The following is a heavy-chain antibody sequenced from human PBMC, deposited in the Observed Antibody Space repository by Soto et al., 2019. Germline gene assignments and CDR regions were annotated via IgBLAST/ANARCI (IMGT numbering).Heavy chain of an antibody. D-gene: IGHD6-19*01. J-gene: IGHJ5*02. V-gene: IGHV4-59*08. Sequence: PSETLSLTCTVSGGSISSYYWSWIRQPPGKGLEWIGYVYGSGSTNYNPSLKSRITISVDTSKNQFSLKLSSVTAADTAEYYCARHGGWDRWFDPWGQGTLVTVSS. CDR2: VYGSGST. CDR3: ARHGGWDRWFDP. CDR1: GGSISSYY.